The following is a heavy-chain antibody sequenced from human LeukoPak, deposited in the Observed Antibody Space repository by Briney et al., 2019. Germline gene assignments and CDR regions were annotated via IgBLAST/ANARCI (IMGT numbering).Heavy chain of an antibody. J-gene: IGHJ4*02. CDR2: ISGSGGST. V-gene: IGHV3-23*01. CDR1: GFTFSSYA. Sequence: AGGSLRLSCAASGFTFSSYAMSWVRQAPGKGLEWVSAISGSGGSTYYADSVKGRFTISRDNSKNTLYLQMNSLRAEDTAVYYCAKDGRQLVLASFDYWGQGTLVTVSS. D-gene: IGHD6-6*01. CDR3: AKDGRQLVLASFDY.